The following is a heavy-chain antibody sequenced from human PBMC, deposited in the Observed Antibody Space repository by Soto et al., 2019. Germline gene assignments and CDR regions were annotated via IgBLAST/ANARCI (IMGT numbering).Heavy chain of an antibody. CDR3: ASGAEVITIFGVVIIRGDYYYGMDV. CDR2: IIPIFGTA. Sequence: AVQVSCKGSGCTVSSYAMRWLRQAPGQGLEWVGGIIPIFGTANYAQKFQGRVTITADESTSTAYMELSSLRSEDTAVYYCASGAEVITIFGVVIIRGDYYYGMDVWGQGTTVTVSS. D-gene: IGHD3-3*01. CDR1: GCTVSSYA. J-gene: IGHJ6*02. V-gene: IGHV1-69*13.